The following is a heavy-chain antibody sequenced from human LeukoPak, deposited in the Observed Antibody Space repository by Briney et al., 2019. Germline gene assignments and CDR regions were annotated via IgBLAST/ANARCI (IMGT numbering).Heavy chain of an antibody. CDR3: ARRLRWYPDYYFDY. D-gene: IGHD4-23*01. V-gene: IGHV4-59*02. CDR1: GGSVSSYY. Sequence: PSETLSLTCTVSGGSVSSYYWSWIRQPPGKGLEWIGYIYYSGSTNYNPSLKSRVTISVDTSKNQFSLKLSSVTAADTAVYYCARRLRWYPDYYFDYWGQGTLVTVSS. CDR2: IYYSGST. J-gene: IGHJ4*02.